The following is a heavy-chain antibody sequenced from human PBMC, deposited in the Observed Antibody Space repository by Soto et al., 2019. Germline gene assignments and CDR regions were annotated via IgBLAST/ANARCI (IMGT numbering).Heavy chain of an antibody. V-gene: IGHV4-39*01. CDR3: ARHGIIYSSSWYWGDYYYYYGMDV. CDR1: GGSISSSSYY. Sequence: SETLSLTSTVSGGSISSSSYYWGWIRQPPGKGLEWIGSIYYSGSTYYNPSLKSRVTISVDTSKNQFSLKLSSVTAADTAVYYCARHGIIYSSSWYWGDYYYYYGMDVWGQGTTVTVSS. CDR2: IYYSGST. J-gene: IGHJ6*02. D-gene: IGHD6-13*01.